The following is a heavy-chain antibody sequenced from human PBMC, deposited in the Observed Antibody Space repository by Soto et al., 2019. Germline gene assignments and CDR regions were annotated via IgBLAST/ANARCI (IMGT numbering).Heavy chain of an antibody. Sequence: PGWSLRLSCSASVFTFSSYAMSWFRQAPGKGLEWVSAISGSGGSTYYADSVKGRFTISRDNSKNTLYLQMNSLRAEDTAVYYCAKYSWQQLDYSDYWGQGTLVTVSS. J-gene: IGHJ4*02. D-gene: IGHD6-13*01. V-gene: IGHV3-23*01. CDR1: VFTFSSYA. CDR2: ISGSGGST. CDR3: AKYSWQQLDYSDY.